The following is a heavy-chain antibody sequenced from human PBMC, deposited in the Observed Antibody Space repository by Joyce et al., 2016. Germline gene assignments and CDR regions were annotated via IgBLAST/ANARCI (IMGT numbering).Heavy chain of an antibody. D-gene: IGHD4-23*01. CDR3: ARDFLPAVGGYYFDH. Sequence: QVQLVQSGADVKKPGASLNVSCKASGYTFSTYGISWVRQAPGQGLEWMGWIRAYNGDTYYAQKFQGRVTMTTDTSRNTAYMELKSLRSDDTAVYYCARDFLPAVGGYYFDHWGQGALVTVSS. CDR2: IRAYNGDT. CDR1: GYTFSTYG. J-gene: IGHJ4*02. V-gene: IGHV1-18*04.